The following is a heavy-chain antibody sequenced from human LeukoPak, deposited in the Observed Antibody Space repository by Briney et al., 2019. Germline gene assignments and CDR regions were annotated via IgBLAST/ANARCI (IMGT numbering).Heavy chain of an antibody. J-gene: IGHJ4*02. Sequence: SETLSLTCTVSGGSISSYYWSWLRQPPGKGLEWIGYIYYSGSTNYNPSLKSRVTISVDTSKNQFSLKLSSVTAADTAVYYCARHVGIAVAGTEFDYWGQGTLVTVSS. CDR1: GGSISSYY. V-gene: IGHV4-59*08. D-gene: IGHD6-19*01. CDR2: IYYSGST. CDR3: ARHVGIAVAGTEFDY.